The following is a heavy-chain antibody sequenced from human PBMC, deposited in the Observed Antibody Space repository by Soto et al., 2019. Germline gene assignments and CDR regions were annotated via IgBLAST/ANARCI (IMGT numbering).Heavy chain of an antibody. CDR3: ARDLDYYDSSGYPFDY. CDR1: GFTFSSYS. CDR2: ISSSSSYI. Sequence: PGGSLRLSCAASGFTFSSYSMNWVGQAPGKGLEWVSSISSSSSYIYYADSVKGRFTISRDNAKNSLYLQMNSLRAEDTAVYYCARDLDYYDSSGYPFDYWGQGTLVTVS. D-gene: IGHD3-22*01. V-gene: IGHV3-21*01. J-gene: IGHJ4*02.